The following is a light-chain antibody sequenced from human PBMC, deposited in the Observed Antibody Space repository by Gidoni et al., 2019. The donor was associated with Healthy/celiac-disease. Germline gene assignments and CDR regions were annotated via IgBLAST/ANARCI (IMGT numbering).Light chain of an antibody. CDR2: DAS. V-gene: IGKV1-5*01. CDR1: QSISSW. Sequence: DIQMTQSPSTLSASVGDRVTITCRARQSISSWLAWYQQKPGKAPKLLIYDASSLESGVPSRFSGSGSGTEFTLTISSLQPDDFATYYCQQYNSYSYTFXXXTKLEIK. J-gene: IGKJ2*01. CDR3: QQYNSYSYT.